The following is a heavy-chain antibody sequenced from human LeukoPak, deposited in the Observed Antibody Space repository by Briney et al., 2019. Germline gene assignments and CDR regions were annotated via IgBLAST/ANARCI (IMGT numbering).Heavy chain of an antibody. CDR1: GFTFNGYG. CDR2: ISGSGGST. Sequence: GGSLRLSCAASGFTFNGYGMNWVRQAPGKGQEWVSAISGSGGSTYYADSVKGRFTISRDNSKNTLYLQMNSLRAEDTAVYYCAKDPSKDFDWSGYYFDYWGQGTLVTVSS. D-gene: IGHD3-9*01. CDR3: AKDPSKDFDWSGYYFDY. J-gene: IGHJ4*02. V-gene: IGHV3-23*01.